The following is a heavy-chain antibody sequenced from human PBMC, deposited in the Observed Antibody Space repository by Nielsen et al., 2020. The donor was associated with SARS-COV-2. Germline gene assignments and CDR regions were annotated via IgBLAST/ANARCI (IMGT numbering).Heavy chain of an antibody. CDR3: ARDYNSITIFGVVRYYGMDV. J-gene: IGHJ6*02. CDR2: IYYSGST. D-gene: IGHD3-3*01. V-gene: IGHV4-59*01. Sequence: SETLSLTCTVSGGSISSYYWSWIRQPPGKGLEWIGYIYYSGSTNYNPSLKSRVTISVDTSKNQFSLKLSSVTAADTAVYYCARDYNSITIFGVVRYYGMDVWGQGTTVTVSS. CDR1: GGSISSYY.